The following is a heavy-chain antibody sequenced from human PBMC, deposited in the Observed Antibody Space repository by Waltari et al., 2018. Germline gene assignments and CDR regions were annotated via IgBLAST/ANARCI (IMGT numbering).Heavy chain of an antibody. J-gene: IGHJ4*02. CDR1: GFTFSSYA. V-gene: IGHV3-23*01. D-gene: IGHD3-10*01. CDR2: ISGSGGST. CDR3: AKVGLLWFGELSSYFDY. Sequence: EVQLLESGGGLVQPGGSLRLSCAASGFTFSSYAMSWVRQAPGKGLEWVSAISGSGGSTYYADPVEGRFTISRDNSKNTLVLQMNHLRAEDTAVYYCAKVGLLWFGELSSYFDYLGQGTLVTVSS.